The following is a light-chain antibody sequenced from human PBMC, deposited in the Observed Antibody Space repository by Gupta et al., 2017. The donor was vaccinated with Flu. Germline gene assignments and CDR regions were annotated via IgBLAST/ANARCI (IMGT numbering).Light chain of an antibody. CDR3: QQSYGIPLT. V-gene: IGKV4-1*01. J-gene: IGKJ4*01. CDR1: QSVCYDAGDKNY. Sequence: NCKSSQSVCYDAGDKNYLSWYQQKPGQPPKVPINWASIRESGVPDRFSGSGSGTDFTLTINSLQAEDVAVYYCQQSYGIPLTVGGGTKVEIK. CDR2: WAS.